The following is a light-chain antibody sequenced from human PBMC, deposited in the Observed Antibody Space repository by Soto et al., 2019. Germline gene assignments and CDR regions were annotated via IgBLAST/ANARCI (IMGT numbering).Light chain of an antibody. V-gene: IGLV2-14*03. CDR2: HVT. CDR1: SRDIGHYDY. J-gene: IGLJ1*01. CDR3: CSLTTSHTYV. Sequence: LTQPASASGSPGQSITISCTGTSRDIGHYDYVSWYQQHPGKAPKLMIYHVTYRPSGVSNRYSGSKSGNSASLTISGLQADDEADYYCCSLTTSHTYVFGSGTKVTVL.